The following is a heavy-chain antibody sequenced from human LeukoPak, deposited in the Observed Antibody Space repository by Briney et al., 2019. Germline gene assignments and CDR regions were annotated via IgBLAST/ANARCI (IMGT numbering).Heavy chain of an antibody. Sequence: MPSETLSLTCTVSGGSISSGTYYWGWVRQPPGKGLEWIGTIYYSGTTYYNPSLKSRVTISIDTSKNHFSPKLSSVTAADTAVYYCAREPMVFQNAFDIWGQGTMVTVSS. J-gene: IGHJ3*02. CDR1: GGSISSGTYY. V-gene: IGHV4-39*07. CDR2: IYYSGTT. CDR3: AREPMVFQNAFDI. D-gene: IGHD3-10*01.